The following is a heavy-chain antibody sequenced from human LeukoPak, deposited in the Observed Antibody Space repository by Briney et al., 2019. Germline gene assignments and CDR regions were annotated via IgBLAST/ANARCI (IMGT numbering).Heavy chain of an antibody. J-gene: IGHJ5*02. CDR1: GYTFTGYY. CDR2: INPNSGGT. Sequence: GASVKVSCKASGYTFTGYYMHWVRQAPGQGLEWMGWINPNSGGTNYAQKFQGRVTMTRDTSISTAYMELSRLRSDDTAVYYCARYVVVAVENWFDPWGQGTLVTVSS. V-gene: IGHV1-2*02. CDR3: ARYVVVAVENWFDP. D-gene: IGHD2-15*01.